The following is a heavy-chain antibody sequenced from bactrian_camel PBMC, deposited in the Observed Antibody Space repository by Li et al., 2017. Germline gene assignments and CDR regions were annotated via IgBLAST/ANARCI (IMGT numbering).Heavy chain of an antibody. V-gene: IGHV3S9*01. CDR2: IDSDGST. CDR1: GDTRGSAC. CDR3: AARYQGGFGLGGLCTDVLGDFPY. Sequence: HVQLVESGGGSVEAGGSLTLSCVASGDTRGSACMGWFRQYPGQAREGIGYIDSDGSTKYADFVSGRFLISKVNAVNTLYLQMNSLKLDDTAMYYCAARYQGGFGLGGLCTDVLGDFPYWGQGTQVTVS. D-gene: IGHD5*01. J-gene: IGHJ6*01.